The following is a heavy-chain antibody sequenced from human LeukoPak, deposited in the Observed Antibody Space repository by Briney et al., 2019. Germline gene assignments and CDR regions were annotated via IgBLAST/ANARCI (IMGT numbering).Heavy chain of an antibody. CDR3: ARLGGGSYPYYYMDV. J-gene: IGHJ6*03. CDR1: GYSFTSYW. D-gene: IGHD1-26*01. CDR2: IYPGDSDT. Sequence: GESLKISCKGSGYSFTSYWIGWVRQMPGKGLEWMGIIYPGDSDTRYSPSFQGQVTISADKSISTAYLQWSSLKASDTAVYYCARLGGGSYPYYYMDVWGKGTTVTVSS. V-gene: IGHV5-51*01.